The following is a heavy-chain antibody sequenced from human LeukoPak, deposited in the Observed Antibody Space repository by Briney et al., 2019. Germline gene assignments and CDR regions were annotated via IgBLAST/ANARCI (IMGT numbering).Heavy chain of an antibody. CDR2: ISGGGDST. J-gene: IGHJ3*02. Sequence: GSLRLSRAASEFTFSNYAMSWVRQTPGKGLEWVSAISGGGDSTYYADSVNGRFTISRDNSKNTLYLQMNSLRGEDTALYYCAKVAGSSGWYGGNAFDIWGQGTMVTVSS. D-gene: IGHD6-19*01. CDR3: AKVAGSSGWYGGNAFDI. V-gene: IGHV3-23*01. CDR1: EFTFSNYA.